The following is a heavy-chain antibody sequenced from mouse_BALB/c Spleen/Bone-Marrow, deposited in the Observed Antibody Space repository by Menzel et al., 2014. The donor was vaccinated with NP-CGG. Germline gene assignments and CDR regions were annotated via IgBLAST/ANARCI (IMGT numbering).Heavy chain of an antibody. J-gene: IGHJ2*01. CDR1: GFTFTDYY. Sequence: EVMLVESGGGLVQPGGSLRLSCATSGFTFTDYYMNWVRQPPGKALEWLGFIRDKANGYTTEYSASVKSRFTISRDNSQNILYLQMNTLRVYDSATYYCARDKGRVFFDYWGQGTPLTRSS. CDR3: ARDKGRVFFDY. V-gene: IGHV7-3*02. CDR2: IRDKANGYTT.